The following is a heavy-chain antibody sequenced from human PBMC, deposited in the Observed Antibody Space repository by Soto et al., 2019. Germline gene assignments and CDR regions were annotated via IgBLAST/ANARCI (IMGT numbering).Heavy chain of an antibody. CDR3: ARGRSYYDSSGYYYYYGMDV. D-gene: IGHD3-22*01. Sequence: SETLSLTCAVSGGSISSSNWWSWVRQPPGKGLEWIGEIYHSGSTNYNPSLKSRVTISVDKSKNQFSLKLSSVTAADTAVYYCARGRSYYDSSGYYYYYGMDVWGQGTTVTVSS. CDR2: IYHSGST. J-gene: IGHJ6*02. CDR1: GGSISSSNW. V-gene: IGHV4-4*02.